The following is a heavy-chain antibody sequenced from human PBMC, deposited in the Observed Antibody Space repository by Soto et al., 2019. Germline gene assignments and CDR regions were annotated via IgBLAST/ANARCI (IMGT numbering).Heavy chain of an antibody. CDR2: ISGSEDSI. Sequence: EVQLLESGGGSVQPGGSLRLSCAASGFTFSRYAMSWVRQAPGKGLEWVSGISGSEDSINYADSVKGRFTISRDNSKNMVYLQMDSLRPEDTATYYCAKEGVTVTVAHDGTPFHWGQGTLVTVSS. J-gene: IGHJ4*02. D-gene: IGHD4-17*01. V-gene: IGHV3-23*01. CDR3: AKEGVTVTVAHDGTPFH. CDR1: GFTFSRYA.